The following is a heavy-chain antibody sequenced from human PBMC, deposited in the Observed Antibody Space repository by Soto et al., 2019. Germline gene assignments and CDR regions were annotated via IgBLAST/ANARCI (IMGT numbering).Heavy chain of an antibody. Sequence: SGPTLVNPTQTLTLTCTFSGFSLSTSGMCVSWIRQPPGKALEWLALIDWDDDKYYSTSLKTRLTISKDTSKNQVVLTMTNMDPVDTATYYCARIMEGSSWYGGYYYGMDVWGQGTTVTSP. D-gene: IGHD6-13*01. CDR3: ARIMEGSSWYGGYYYGMDV. J-gene: IGHJ6*02. CDR1: GFSLSTSGMC. CDR2: IDWDDDK. V-gene: IGHV2-70*01.